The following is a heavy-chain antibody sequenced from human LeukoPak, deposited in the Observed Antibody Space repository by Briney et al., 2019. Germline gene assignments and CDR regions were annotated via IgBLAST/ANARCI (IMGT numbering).Heavy chain of an antibody. CDR2: IYYSGST. Sequence: SETLSLTCTVSGGSISSSSYYWGWIRQPPGKGLEWIGYIYYSGSTNYNPSLKSRVTISVDTSKNQFSLKLSSVTAADTAVYYCARNVPPLVWKYNWFDPWGQGTLVTVSS. CDR1: GGSISSSSYY. D-gene: IGHD1-1*01. CDR3: ARNVPPLVWKYNWFDP. V-gene: IGHV4-61*05. J-gene: IGHJ5*02.